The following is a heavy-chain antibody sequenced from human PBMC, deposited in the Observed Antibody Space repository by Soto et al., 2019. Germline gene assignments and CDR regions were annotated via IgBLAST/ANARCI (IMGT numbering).Heavy chain of an antibody. J-gene: IGHJ2*01. Sequence: QVQLVESGGGVVQPGRSLRLSCAASGFTFSSYAMHWVRQAPGKGLEWVAVISYDGSNKYYADSVKGRFTISRDNSKNTLYLQMNSLRAEDTAVYYCARGEVYDSSGYVYWYFDLWGRGTLVTVSS. D-gene: IGHD3-22*01. V-gene: IGHV3-30-3*01. CDR3: ARGEVYDSSGYVYWYFDL. CDR2: ISYDGSNK. CDR1: GFTFSSYA.